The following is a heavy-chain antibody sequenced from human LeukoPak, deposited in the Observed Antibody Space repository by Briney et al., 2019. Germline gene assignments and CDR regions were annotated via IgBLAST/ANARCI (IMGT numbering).Heavy chain of an antibody. D-gene: IGHD3-10*01. CDR3: ATRQDMVRGVITH. CDR2: ISYDGSNK. Sequence: GGSLRLFCAASGFTFSSYAMSWVRQAPGKGLEWVAVISYDGSNKYYADSVKGRFTISRDNSKNTLYLQMNSLRAEDTAVYYCATRQDMVRGVITHWGQGTLVTVSS. J-gene: IGHJ4*02. V-gene: IGHV3-30*03. CDR1: GFTFSSYA.